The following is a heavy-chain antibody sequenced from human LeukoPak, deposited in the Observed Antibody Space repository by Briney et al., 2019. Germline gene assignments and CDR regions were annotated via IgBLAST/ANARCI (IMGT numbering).Heavy chain of an antibody. D-gene: IGHD3-16*01. CDR2: INPNSGGT. Sequence: ASVKVSCKASGYTFTGYYMHWVRQAPGQGLEWMGWINPNSGGTNYAQKFQSRVTMTRDTSISTAYMELSRLRSDDTAVYYCARDGGYRAPAYYFDYWGQGTLVTVSS. V-gene: IGHV1-2*02. J-gene: IGHJ4*02. CDR3: ARDGGYRAPAYYFDY. CDR1: GYTFTGYY.